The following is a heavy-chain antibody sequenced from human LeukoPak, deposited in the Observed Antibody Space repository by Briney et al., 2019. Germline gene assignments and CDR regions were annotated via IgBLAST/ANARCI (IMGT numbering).Heavy chain of an antibody. V-gene: IGHV3-7*01. CDR2: IKEDGSEE. D-gene: IGHD6-6*01. CDR3: ARIRPGNYFDY. J-gene: IGHJ4*02. CDR1: GFSFTYAW. Sequence: GGSLRLSCAASGFSFTYAWMSWVRQAPGKGLEWVASIKEDGSEEHYVDSVKGRFTISRDNARNSVHVQMNSLRAEDTAVYFCARIRPGNYFDYWGQGALVTVSS.